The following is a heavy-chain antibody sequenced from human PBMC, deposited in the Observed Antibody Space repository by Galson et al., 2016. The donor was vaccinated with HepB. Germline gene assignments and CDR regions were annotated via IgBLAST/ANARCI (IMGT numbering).Heavy chain of an antibody. V-gene: IGHV4-59*03. CDR1: GASIRSYY. D-gene: IGHD5-24*01. Sequence: SETLSLTCTVSGASIRSYYCSWIRQPPGKGLEWIGYIYYSGSTKYNPSLESRVTMSQDTSKNQFSLNLSSVTAADTAVYYCAASRGYNWALPFDYWGQGTLATVSS. CDR2: IYYSGST. CDR3: AASRGYNWALPFDY. J-gene: IGHJ4*02.